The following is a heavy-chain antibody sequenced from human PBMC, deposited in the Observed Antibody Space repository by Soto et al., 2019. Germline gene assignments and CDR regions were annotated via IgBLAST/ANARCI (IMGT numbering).Heavy chain of an antibody. CDR1: GDSVSSNSAA. CDR3: AREGVDIVVVPAANFPYMDV. V-gene: IGHV6-1*01. CDR2: TYYRSKWYN. J-gene: IGHJ6*02. D-gene: IGHD2-2*03. Sequence: PSQTLSLTCAISGDSVSSNSAAWNWIRQSPSRGLEWLGRTYYRSKWYNDYAVSVKSRITINPDTSKNQFSLQLNSVTPEDTAVYYCAREGVDIVVVPAANFPYMDVWGQGTTVTVSS.